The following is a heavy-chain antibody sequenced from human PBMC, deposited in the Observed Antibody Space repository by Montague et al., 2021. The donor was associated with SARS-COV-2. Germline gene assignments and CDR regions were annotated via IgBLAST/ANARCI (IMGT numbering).Heavy chain of an antibody. D-gene: IGHD3-22*01. CDR1: GGSISSYY. CDR2: IYYSGST. CDR3: ARDSHYYDSSGHFDY. J-gene: IGHJ4*01. Sequence: SETLSLTCTVSGGSISSYYWSWIRQPPGKGLEWIGYIYYSGSTNYNPSLKSRVTISVDTSKNQFSLKLSSVTAADTAVYYCARDSHYYDSSGHFDYWGQEPWSPSPQ. V-gene: IGHV4-59*13.